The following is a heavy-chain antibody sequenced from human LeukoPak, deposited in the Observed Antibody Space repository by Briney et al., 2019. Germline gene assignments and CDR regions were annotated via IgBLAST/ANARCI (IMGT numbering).Heavy chain of an antibody. CDR3: ARGTYGSGILYYGMDV. V-gene: IGHV3-21*01. D-gene: IGHD3-10*01. CDR2: ISSSSSYI. J-gene: IGHJ6*02. Sequence: GGSLRLSCAASGFTFSSYSMNWVRQAPGKGLEWVSSISSSSSYIYYADSVKGRFTISRDNAKNSLYLQMNSLRAEDTAVYYCARGTYGSGILYYGMDVWGQGTTVTVSS. CDR1: GFTFSSYS.